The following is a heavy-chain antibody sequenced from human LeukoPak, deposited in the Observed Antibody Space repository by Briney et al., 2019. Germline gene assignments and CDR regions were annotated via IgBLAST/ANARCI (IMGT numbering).Heavy chain of an antibody. CDR1: GYTFTSYG. J-gene: IGHJ4*02. Sequence: ASVKVTCKASGYTFTSYGISWVRQAPGQGLEWMGWISAYNGNTNYAQKLQGRVTMTTDTSTSTAYMELRSLRSDDTAVYYCARPATVAGILPYWGQGTLVTVSS. CDR2: ISAYNGNT. D-gene: IGHD6-19*01. CDR3: ARPATVAGILPY. V-gene: IGHV1-18*01.